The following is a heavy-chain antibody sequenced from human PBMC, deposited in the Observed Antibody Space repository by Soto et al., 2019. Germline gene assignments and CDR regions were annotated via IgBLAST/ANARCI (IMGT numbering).Heavy chain of an antibody. Sequence: LTCTVSGDSISTNSYYWGWIRQPPGKGLEWIGSIYYSGSTYYNASLQSRVTISVDTSKSHFSLKLTSVTAADTAVYYCVRQGGVLWFGELGAYDIWGQGTTVTVSS. CDR3: VRQGGVLWFGELGAYDI. CDR1: GDSISTNSYY. D-gene: IGHD3-10*01. CDR2: IYYSGST. V-gene: IGHV4-39*01. J-gene: IGHJ3*02.